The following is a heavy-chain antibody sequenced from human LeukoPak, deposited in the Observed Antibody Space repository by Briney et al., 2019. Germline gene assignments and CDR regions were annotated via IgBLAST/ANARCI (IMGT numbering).Heavy chain of an antibody. CDR1: GYSFRSGYY. D-gene: IGHD3-10*01. V-gene: IGHV4-38-2*02. CDR3: ARDPAYYYGSGSYFFYGSGTTLFDY. Sequence: SETLSLTCTVSGYSFRSGYYWGWIRQPPGKGLEWIGSIYHSGSTYYNPSLKSRVTISVDTSKNQFSLKLSSVTAADTAVYYCARDPAYYYGSGSYFFYGSGTTLFDYWGQGTLVTVSS. J-gene: IGHJ4*02. CDR2: IYHSGST.